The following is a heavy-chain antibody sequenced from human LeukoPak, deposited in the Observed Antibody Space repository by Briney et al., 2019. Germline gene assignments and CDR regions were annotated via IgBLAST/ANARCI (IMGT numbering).Heavy chain of an antibody. Sequence: SETLSLTCTVSGGSISSGGYYWSWIRQHPGKGLEWIGYIYYSGSTNYNPSLKSRVTISVDTSKNQFSLKLSSVTAADTAVYYCARVAYPNWFDPWGQGTLVTVSS. CDR3: ARVAYPNWFDP. D-gene: IGHD3-16*01. J-gene: IGHJ5*02. CDR1: GGSISSGGYY. V-gene: IGHV4-31*03. CDR2: IYYSGST.